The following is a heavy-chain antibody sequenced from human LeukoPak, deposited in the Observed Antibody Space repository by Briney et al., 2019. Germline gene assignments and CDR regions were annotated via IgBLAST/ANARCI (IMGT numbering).Heavy chain of an antibody. V-gene: IGHV3-7*01. CDR3: AREDHSKYEY. D-gene: IGHD4-11*01. CDR2: IKQDGSEK. CDR1: GFTFSNYW. J-gene: IGHJ4*02. Sequence: GGSLRLSCAASGFTFSNYWMSWVRQAPGKGLEWVANIKQDGSEKDYVDSVKGRFTISKDNAKNLLYLQVNNLRAEDTAVYYCAREDHSKYEYWGQGTPVTVSS.